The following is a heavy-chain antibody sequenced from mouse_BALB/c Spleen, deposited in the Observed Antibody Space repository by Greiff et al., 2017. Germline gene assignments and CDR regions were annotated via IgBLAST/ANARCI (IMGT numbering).Heavy chain of an antibody. V-gene: IGHV5-6-5*01. Sequence: EVKLVESGGGLVKPGGSLKLSCAASGFTFSSYAMSWVRQTPEKRLEWVASISSGGSTYYPDSVKGRFTISRDNARNILYLQMSSLRSEDTAMYYCARGGRITTVVDLYYAMDYWGQGTLVTVSS. CDR2: ISSGGST. J-gene: IGHJ4*01. CDR1: GFTFSSYA. D-gene: IGHD1-1*01. CDR3: ARGGRITTVVDLYYAMDY.